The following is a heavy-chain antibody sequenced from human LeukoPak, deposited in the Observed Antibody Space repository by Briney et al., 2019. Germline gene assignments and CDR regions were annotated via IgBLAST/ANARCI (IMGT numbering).Heavy chain of an antibody. CDR3: ARDPISGSYYNDY. Sequence: PSETLSLTCTVSGYSISSGYFWGWIRQPPGKGLEWIGIKYHSGSTYYNVSLKSRVTISVDTSKNQFSLKLGSVTAADTAVYYCARDPISGSYYNDYWGQGTLVTVSS. V-gene: IGHV4-38-2*02. D-gene: IGHD3-10*01. J-gene: IGHJ4*02. CDR1: GYSISSGYF. CDR2: KYHSGST.